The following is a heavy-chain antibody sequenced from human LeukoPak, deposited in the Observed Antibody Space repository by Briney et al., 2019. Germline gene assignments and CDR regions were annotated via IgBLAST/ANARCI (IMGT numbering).Heavy chain of an antibody. D-gene: IGHD3-3*01. CDR2: IYYSGST. V-gene: IGHV4-31*03. J-gene: IGHJ5*02. CDR3: VSAREENYDFWSGPSPRFDP. CDR1: GGSISSGGYY. Sequence: TSQTLSLTCTVSGGSISSGGYYWSWIRQHPGKGLEWIGYIYYSGSTYYNPSLKSRVTISVDTSKNQFSLKLSSVTAADTAVYYCVSAREENYDFWSGPSPRFDPWGQGTLVTVSS.